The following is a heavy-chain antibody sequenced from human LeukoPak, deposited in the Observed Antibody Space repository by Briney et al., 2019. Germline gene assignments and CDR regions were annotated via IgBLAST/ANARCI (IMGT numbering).Heavy chain of an antibody. V-gene: IGHV3-33*01. CDR3: ARGGELSAAGNLFDY. CDR1: GSTFCSYG. J-gene: IGHJ4*02. Sequence: GSLRLSCAASGSTFCSYGMHWVRQAPGKGLEWVAVIWYDGSNKYYADSVKGRFTISRDNSKNTLYLQMNSLRAEDTAVYYCARGGELSAAGNLFDYWGQGTLVTVSS. D-gene: IGHD3-16*02. CDR2: IWYDGSNK.